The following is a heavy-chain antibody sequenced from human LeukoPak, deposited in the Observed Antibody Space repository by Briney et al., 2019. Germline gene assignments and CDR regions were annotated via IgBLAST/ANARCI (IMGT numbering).Heavy chain of an antibody. CDR2: INPNSGGT. CDR1: GYTFTGYY. Sequence: ASVKVSCQASGYTFTGYYIHWVRQAPGPGLEWMGWINPNSGGTKYAQKFQGRVTMTRDTSISTAYMELKRLTSDDTAVYYCARDGAHIVVVTAISNFDNWGQGTLVTVSS. D-gene: IGHD2-21*02. V-gene: IGHV1-2*02. CDR3: ARDGAHIVVVTAISNFDN. J-gene: IGHJ4*02.